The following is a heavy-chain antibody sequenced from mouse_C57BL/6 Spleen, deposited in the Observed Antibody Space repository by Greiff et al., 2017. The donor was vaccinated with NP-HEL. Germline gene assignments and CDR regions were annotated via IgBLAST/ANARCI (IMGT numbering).Heavy chain of an antibody. CDR3: ARQAIKDYYGSSYWYFDV. D-gene: IGHD1-1*01. CDR1: GFTFSDYG. V-gene: IGHV5-17*01. J-gene: IGHJ1*03. Sequence: EVKLVESGGGLVKPGGSLKLSCAASGFTFSDYGMHWVRQAPEKGLEWVAYISSGSSTIYYADTVKGRFTISRDNAKNTLFLQMTSLRSEDTAMYYCARQAIKDYYGSSYWYFDVWGTGTTVTVSS. CDR2: ISSGSSTI.